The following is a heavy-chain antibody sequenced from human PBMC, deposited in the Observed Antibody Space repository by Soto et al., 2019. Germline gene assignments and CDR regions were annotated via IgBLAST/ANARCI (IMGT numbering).Heavy chain of an antibody. Sequence: SETLSLTCIVSGDSVTSGSYYWTWLRQPPGKVLEWIGYIYYSGSTYYNPSLKSRVTISVDTSKNQFSLKLSSVTAADTAVYYCARGEDTAMAPFFDYWGQGTLVTVSS. CDR2: IYYSGST. CDR3: ARGEDTAMAPFFDY. V-gene: IGHV4-30-4*08. CDR1: GDSVTSGSYY. J-gene: IGHJ4*02. D-gene: IGHD5-18*01.